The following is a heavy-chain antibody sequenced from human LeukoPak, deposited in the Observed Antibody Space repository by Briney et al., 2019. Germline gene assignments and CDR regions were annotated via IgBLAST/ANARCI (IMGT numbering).Heavy chain of an antibody. Sequence: ASVKVSCKASGGTFSSYAISWVRQAPGQGLEWMGGIIPIFGTANYAQKFQGRVTITTDESTSTAYMELSSLRSEDTAVYYCARAQSAAVIAAALGYWGQGTLVTVSS. J-gene: IGHJ4*02. CDR2: IIPIFGTA. D-gene: IGHD6-13*01. V-gene: IGHV1-69*05. CDR3: ARAQSAAVIAAALGY. CDR1: GGTFSSYA.